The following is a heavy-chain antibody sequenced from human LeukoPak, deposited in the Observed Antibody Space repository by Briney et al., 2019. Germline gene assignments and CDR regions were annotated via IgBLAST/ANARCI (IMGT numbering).Heavy chain of an antibody. CDR2: INPNSGGT. J-gene: IGHJ6*02. Sequence: ASVKVSCKASGYTFTGYYMHWVRQAPGQGLEWMGRINPNSGGTNYAQKFQGRVTMTRDTSTSTVYMELSSLRSEDTAVYYCAEDFLYGMDVWGQGTTVTVSS. V-gene: IGHV1-2*06. CDR3: AEDFLYGMDV. CDR1: GYTFTGYY.